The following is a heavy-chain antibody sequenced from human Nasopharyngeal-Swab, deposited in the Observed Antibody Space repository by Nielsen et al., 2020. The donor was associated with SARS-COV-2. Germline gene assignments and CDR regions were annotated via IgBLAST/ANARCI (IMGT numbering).Heavy chain of an antibody. CDR2: IDPSDSYT. V-gene: IGHV5-10-1*01. Sequence: GRQMPGKGLAWMGRIDPSDSYTNYSPSFQGHVTISADKSISTAYLQWSSLKASDTAMYYCAREYTYGYYYYMDVWGKGTTVTVSS. D-gene: IGHD5-18*01. J-gene: IGHJ6*03. CDR3: AREYTYGYYYYMDV.